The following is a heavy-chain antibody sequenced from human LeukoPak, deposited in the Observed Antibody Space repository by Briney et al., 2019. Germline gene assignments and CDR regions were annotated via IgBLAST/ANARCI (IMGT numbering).Heavy chain of an antibody. Sequence: SETLSLTCTVSGGSISSYYWSWIRQPPGKGLEWIGYIYYSGSTNYNPSLKSRVTVSVDTSKNQFSLKLSSVTAADTAVYYCARTPITRDNWFDPWGQGTLVTVSS. CDR2: IYYSGST. CDR3: ARTPITRDNWFDP. V-gene: IGHV4-59*08. J-gene: IGHJ5*02. D-gene: IGHD2-2*01. CDR1: GGSISSYY.